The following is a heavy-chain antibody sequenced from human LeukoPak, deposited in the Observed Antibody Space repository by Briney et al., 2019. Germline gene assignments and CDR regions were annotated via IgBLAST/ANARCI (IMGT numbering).Heavy chain of an antibody. Sequence: SETLSLTCTVSGYSITNIYYWGWIRQPPGKGLEWIGYIYYSGSTNYNPSLKSRVTISVGTSKNQFSLKLSSVTAADTAVYYCARAGYDFWSSGGGLDWFDPWGQGTLVTVSS. J-gene: IGHJ5*02. CDR1: GYSITNIYY. D-gene: IGHD3-3*01. V-gene: IGHV4-59*08. CDR2: IYYSGST. CDR3: ARAGYDFWSSGGGLDWFDP.